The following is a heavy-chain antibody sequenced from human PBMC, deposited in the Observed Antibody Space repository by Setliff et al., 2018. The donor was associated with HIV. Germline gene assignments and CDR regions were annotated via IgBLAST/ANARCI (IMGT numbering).Heavy chain of an antibody. CDR1: GDSISRRIYY. J-gene: IGHJ4*02. V-gene: IGHV4-39*01. Sequence: SETLSLTCTVSGDSISRRIYYWGWIRQPPGKELEWIGNFYYSGSSHYNPSLKSRVTISVDTSKNQFSLKLISVSAADTAVYYCAKLLPAADMAREIDSWGQGTLVTVSS. CDR3: AKLLPAADMAREIDS. D-gene: IGHD2-2*01. CDR2: FYYSGSS.